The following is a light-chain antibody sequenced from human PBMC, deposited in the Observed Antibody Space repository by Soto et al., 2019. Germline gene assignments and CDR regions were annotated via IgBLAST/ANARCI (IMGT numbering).Light chain of an antibody. CDR1: SSDVGSNNG. V-gene: IGLV2-18*02. CDR3: SSYTISSTDV. J-gene: IGLJ1*01. Sequence: QSALTQPPSVSGSPGQSVTISCTGTSSDVGSNNGVSWYQQPPGTAPKLMIYDVSNRPSGVPDRFSGCKSGNTASLTISGLQAEDEGDYYCSSYTISSTDVFGTGTKLTVL. CDR2: DVS.